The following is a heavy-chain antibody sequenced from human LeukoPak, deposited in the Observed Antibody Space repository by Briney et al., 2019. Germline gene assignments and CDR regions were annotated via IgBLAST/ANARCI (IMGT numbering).Heavy chain of an antibody. CDR2: VSPYNGNT. CDR1: GYTFTDYD. CDR3: ARNGRVRRVVKDLFEY. D-gene: IGHD3-10*01. Sequence: ASVRVSCKTSGYTFTDYDITWGRQAPGQGLEWMGRVSPYNGNTYYSQRFQDRVTITKDTSTGTAYMDLRNLRTDDTAMYYCARNGRVRRVVKDLFEYWGQGTLVAVSS. V-gene: IGHV1-18*01. J-gene: IGHJ4*02.